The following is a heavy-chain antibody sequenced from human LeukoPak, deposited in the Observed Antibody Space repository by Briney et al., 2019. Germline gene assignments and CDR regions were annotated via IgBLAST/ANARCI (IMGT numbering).Heavy chain of an antibody. J-gene: IGHJ4*02. CDR1: GFTLSSYA. CDR3: GKSGTTVTHYFDY. V-gene: IGHV3-23*01. Sequence: PGGSLRLSCAASGFTLSSYAMNCVRQAPGKGLEWVSGISGGGTTTYYAHSVKGRFIISRDNSKNTLFLQMDSLRAEDTAVYYCGKSGTTVTHYFDYWGQGTLVTVSS. CDR2: ISGGGTTT. D-gene: IGHD4-17*01.